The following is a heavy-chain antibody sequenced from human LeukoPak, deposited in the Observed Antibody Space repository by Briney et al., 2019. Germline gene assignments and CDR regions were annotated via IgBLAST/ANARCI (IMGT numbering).Heavy chain of an antibody. D-gene: IGHD5-18*01. CDR2: INPNSGDT. J-gene: IGHJ4*02. V-gene: IGHV1-2*02. Sequence: TSVKLSCKASRYTFTDYYMHWVRQAPGQGLEWMGWINPNSGDTNYAQKFQGRVTMTRDTSISTAYMELSRLRSDDTAVYYCARGGLPDQKYSYGYDFDYWGQGTLVTVSS. CDR1: RYTFTDYY. CDR3: ARGGLPDQKYSYGYDFDY.